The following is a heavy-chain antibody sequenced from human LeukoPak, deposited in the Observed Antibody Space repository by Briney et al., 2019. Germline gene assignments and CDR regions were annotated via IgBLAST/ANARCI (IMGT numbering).Heavy chain of an antibody. Sequence: GXXLRLSCAASGFTFSSYWMSWVRQAPGKGLEWVANIKQDGSEKYYVDSVKGRFTISRDNAKNSLYLQMNSLRAEDTAVYYCARGRDYAYPTLDYWGQGTLVTVSS. CDR3: ARGRDYAYPTLDY. J-gene: IGHJ4*02. CDR2: IKQDGSEK. CDR1: GFTFSSYW. V-gene: IGHV3-7*01. D-gene: IGHD4-17*01.